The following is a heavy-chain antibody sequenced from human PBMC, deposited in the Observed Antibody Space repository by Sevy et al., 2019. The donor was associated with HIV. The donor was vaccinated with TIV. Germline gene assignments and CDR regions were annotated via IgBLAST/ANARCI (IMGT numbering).Heavy chain of an antibody. J-gene: IGHJ4*02. CDR1: GFTFSSYA. CDR3: AKEWTQLSYWFGEFDY. CDR2: ISRSGDNT. Sequence: GGSLRLSCAASGFTFSSYATSWVRQAPGKGLEWVSGISRSGDNTYYADSVRGRFSISRDNSKDTVYLQMNSLRADDTALYYCAKEWTQLSYWFGEFDYWGQGTLVTVSS. V-gene: IGHV3-23*01. D-gene: IGHD3-10*01.